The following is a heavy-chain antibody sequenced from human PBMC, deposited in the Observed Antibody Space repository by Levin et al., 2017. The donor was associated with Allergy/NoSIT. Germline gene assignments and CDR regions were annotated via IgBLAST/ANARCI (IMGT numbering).Heavy chain of an antibody. D-gene: IGHD2-21*01. CDR1: GFHFNAYS. V-gene: IGHV3-30*04. CDR3: VRDDSSREVIASFGMDV. J-gene: IGHJ6*02. Sequence: HSGGSLRLSCAGSGFHFNAYSMHWVRQAPGKGLEWVAVISFDGSRIYYADSVKGRFTISRDNSKNTLYLEMNNLRVDDTAVFYCVRDDSSREVIASFGMDVWGQGTTVTVSS. CDR2: ISFDGSRI.